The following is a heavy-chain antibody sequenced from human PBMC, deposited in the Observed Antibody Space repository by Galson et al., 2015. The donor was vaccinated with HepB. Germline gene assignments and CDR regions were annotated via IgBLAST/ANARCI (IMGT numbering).Heavy chain of an antibody. CDR2: ISNSGSAI. CDR3: AGSRGWFGY. V-gene: IGHV3-48*02. CDR1: GFSFSSFG. D-gene: IGHD6-19*01. Sequence: SLRLSCAASGFSFSSFGMNWVRQAPGKGLEWVSYISNSGSAIYYADSVQGRFTISRDNAENSLYLQMNSLRDDDTAVYYCAGSRGWFGYWGQGTLVTVSS. J-gene: IGHJ4*02.